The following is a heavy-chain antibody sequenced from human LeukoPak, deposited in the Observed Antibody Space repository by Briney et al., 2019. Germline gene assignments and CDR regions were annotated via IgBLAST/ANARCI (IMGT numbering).Heavy chain of an antibody. Sequence: SVKVSCKASGFTFTSSAMQWVRQARGQRLEWIGWIVVGSGNTNYAQKFQGRVTITRDMSTSTAYMELSSLRSEDTAVYYCAADQYCGGDCSPGAWFDPWGQGTLVTVSS. J-gene: IGHJ5*02. CDR2: IVVGSGNT. V-gene: IGHV1-58*02. D-gene: IGHD2-21*02. CDR1: GFTFTSSA. CDR3: AADQYCGGDCSPGAWFDP.